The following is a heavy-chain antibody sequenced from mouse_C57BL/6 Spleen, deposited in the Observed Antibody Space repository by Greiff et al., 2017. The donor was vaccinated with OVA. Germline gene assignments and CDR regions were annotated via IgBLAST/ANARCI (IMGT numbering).Heavy chain of an antibody. CDR3: ARVYYYGSYFDY. V-gene: IGHV1-55*01. CDR2: IYPGSGST. Sequence: QVQLKQPGAELVKPVASVKMSCKASGYTFTSYWITWVKQRPGQGLEWIGDIYPGSGSTNYNEKFKSKATLTVDTSSSTAYMQLSSLTSEDSAVYYCARVYYYGSYFDYWGQGTTLTVSS. CDR1: GYTFTSYW. J-gene: IGHJ2*01. D-gene: IGHD1-1*01.